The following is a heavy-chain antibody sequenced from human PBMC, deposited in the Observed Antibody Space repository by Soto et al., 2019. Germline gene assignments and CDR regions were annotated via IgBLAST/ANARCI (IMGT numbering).Heavy chain of an antibody. CDR3: ARGNIAVAVRGLFDY. Sequence: EVQLVESGGGLVQPGGSRRLSCIASELTFSTSWMHWVRQAPGKGPVWISRINTDGSDVTYADSVKGRFAVSRDNAKNTLYLQMNSLRVEDTAVYFCARGNIAVAVRGLFDYWGQGTLVTVSS. CDR1: ELTFSTSW. CDR2: INTDGSDV. V-gene: IGHV3-74*03. D-gene: IGHD6-19*01. J-gene: IGHJ4*02.